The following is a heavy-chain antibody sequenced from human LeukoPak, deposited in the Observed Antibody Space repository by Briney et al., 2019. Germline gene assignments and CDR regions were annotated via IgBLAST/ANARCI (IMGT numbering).Heavy chain of an antibody. CDR3: ASSIAVGTFDY. CDR1: GYTFTSYH. J-gene: IGHJ4*02. Sequence: ASVKVSCKASGYTFTSYHMHWVRQAPGQGLEWMGGIIPIFGTANYAQKFQGRVTITADESTSTAYMELSSLRSEDTAVYYCASSIAVGTFDYWGQGTLVTVSS. CDR2: IIPIFGTA. D-gene: IGHD6-19*01. V-gene: IGHV1-69*13.